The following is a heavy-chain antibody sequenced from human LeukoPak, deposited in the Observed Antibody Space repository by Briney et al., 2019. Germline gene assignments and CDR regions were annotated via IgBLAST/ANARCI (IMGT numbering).Heavy chain of an antibody. Sequence: GGSLRLSCAASGFTFSDHYMDWVRQAPGKGLEWVGLTRNKANTYTTEYAASVKGRFTISRDDSKNSLYLQMNSLKTEDTAVYYCWGYRDILTGYYPNHFDYWGQGTLVTVSS. V-gene: IGHV3-72*01. CDR3: WGYRDILTGYYPNHFDY. CDR1: GFTFSDHY. J-gene: IGHJ4*02. CDR2: TRNKANTYTT. D-gene: IGHD3-9*01.